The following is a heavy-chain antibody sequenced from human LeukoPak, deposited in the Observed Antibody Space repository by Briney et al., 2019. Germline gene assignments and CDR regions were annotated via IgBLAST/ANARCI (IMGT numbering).Heavy chain of an antibody. V-gene: IGHV4-39*01. CDR2: IYYSGST. J-gene: IGHJ3*02. CDR3: ATQIAAAGLSLGGDAFDI. Sequence: PSETLSLTCTVSGGSISSSSYYWGWIRRPPGKGLEWIGSIYYSGSTYYKPSLKSRVTISVDTSKNQFSLKLSSVTAADTAVYYCATQIAAAGLSLGGDAFDIWGQGTMVTVSS. D-gene: IGHD6-13*01. CDR1: GGSISSSSYY.